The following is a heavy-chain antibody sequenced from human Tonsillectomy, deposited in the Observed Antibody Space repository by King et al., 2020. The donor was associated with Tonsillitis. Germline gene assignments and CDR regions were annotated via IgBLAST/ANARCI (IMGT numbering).Heavy chain of an antibody. D-gene: IGHD4-17*01. Sequence: TLKESGPALVKPTQTLTLTCTFSGFSLSTSGICVSWIRQPPGKSLEWLALIDWDDDKYYSTSLKTRPTISNETPKNQVVLTMTNMDPVDTATYYCARIYGDYYGMDVWGQGTTVTVSS. CDR2: IDWDDDK. CDR1: GFSLSTSGIC. J-gene: IGHJ6*02. V-gene: IGHV2-70*01. CDR3: ARIYGDYYGMDV.